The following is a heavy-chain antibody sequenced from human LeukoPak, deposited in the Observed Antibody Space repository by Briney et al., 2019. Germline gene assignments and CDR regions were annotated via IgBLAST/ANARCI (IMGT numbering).Heavy chain of an antibody. V-gene: IGHV1-69*05. J-gene: IGHJ6*02. CDR3: ARGNTRYYGMDV. CDR2: IIPIFGTA. CDR1: GGTFSSYA. D-gene: IGHD1-26*01. Sequence: GASVKVSCKASGGTFSSYAISWVRQAPGQGLEWMGGIIPIFGTANYAQKFQGRVTITTDESTSTAYMELSSLRSDDTAVYYCARGNTRYYGMDVWGQGTTVTVSS.